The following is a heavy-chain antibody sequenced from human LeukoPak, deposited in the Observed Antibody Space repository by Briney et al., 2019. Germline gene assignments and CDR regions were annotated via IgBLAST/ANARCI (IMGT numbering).Heavy chain of an antibody. CDR3: ASVRRGFGESSKYYAYYYMGV. CDR1: GGSISSSSYY. J-gene: IGHJ6*03. CDR2: IYYSGST. V-gene: IGHV4-39*01. Sequence: PPETLSLTCTVSGGSISSSSYYWGWIRQPPGKGLEWIGSIYYSGSTYYNPSLKSRVTISVDTSKNQFSLKLSSVTAADTAVYYCASVRRGFGESSKYYAYYYMGVWGKGTTVTISS. D-gene: IGHD3-10*01.